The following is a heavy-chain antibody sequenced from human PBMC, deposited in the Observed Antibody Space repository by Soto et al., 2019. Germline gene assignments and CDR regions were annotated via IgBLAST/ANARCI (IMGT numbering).Heavy chain of an antibody. CDR2: TYYRSKWYN. CDR1: GDSVSSNSAA. CDR3: ARAGHYYDSSGYYFSYYYYGMDV. J-gene: IGHJ6*02. Sequence: TLSLTCAISGDSVSSNSAAWNWIRQSPSRGLEWLGRTYYRSKWYNDYAVSVKSRITINPDTSKNQFSLQLNSVTPEDTAVYYCARAGHYYDSSGYYFSYYYYGMDVWGQGTTVTVSS. V-gene: IGHV6-1*01. D-gene: IGHD3-22*01.